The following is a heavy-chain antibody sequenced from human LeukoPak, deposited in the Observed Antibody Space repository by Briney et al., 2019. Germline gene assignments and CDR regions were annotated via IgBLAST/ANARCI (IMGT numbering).Heavy chain of an antibody. CDR2: ISHSGST. V-gene: IGHV4-34*01. J-gene: IGHJ5*02. CDR3: ARGRGDSSSWYEEDWFDP. D-gene: IGHD6-13*01. CDR1: GGSFSGYY. Sequence: NPAETLSLTCAVYGGSFSGYYWSWIRQPPGEGLEWIGEISHSGSTNYNPSLKSRVTISVDTSKNQFSLKLSSVTAADTAVYYCARGRGDSSSWYEEDWFDPWGQGTLVTVSS.